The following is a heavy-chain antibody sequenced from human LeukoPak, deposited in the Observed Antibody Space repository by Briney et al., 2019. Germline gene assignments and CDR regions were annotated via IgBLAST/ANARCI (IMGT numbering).Heavy chain of an antibody. CDR1: GFTVSTNY. CDR3: AKVVAEYYYYYYKDV. V-gene: IGHV3-53*01. CDR2: IYSGGST. Sequence: GGSLRLSCAASGFTVSTNYMSWVRQAPGKGLEWVSLIYSGGSTYYADSVKGRFTISRDNSKNTLYLQMNSLKAEDTAVYYCAKVVAEYYYYYYKDVWGKGTTVTVSS. J-gene: IGHJ6*03.